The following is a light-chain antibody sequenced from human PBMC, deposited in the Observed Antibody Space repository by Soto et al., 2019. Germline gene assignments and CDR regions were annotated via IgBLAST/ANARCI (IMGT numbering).Light chain of an antibody. CDR2: TND. J-gene: IGLJ1*01. Sequence: QYVLTQPPSASGTPGQTVTISFSGSSSNIGTSSVHWYKHLPGTAPKPLIYTNDQRPSGVPDRFSGSKSGTSASLAISVLQSEDEADYYCAVWDDSLNGHVFGAGTKVTVL. CDR1: SSNIGTSS. V-gene: IGLV1-44*01. CDR3: AVWDDSLNGHV.